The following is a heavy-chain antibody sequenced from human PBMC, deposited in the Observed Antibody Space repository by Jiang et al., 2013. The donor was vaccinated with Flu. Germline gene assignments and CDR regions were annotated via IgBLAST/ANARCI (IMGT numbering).Heavy chain of an antibody. V-gene: IGHV1-46*01. CDR2: GGST. Sequence: GGSTSYAQKFQGRVTMTRDTSTSTVYMELSSLRSEDTAVYYCAREKFPRGGSYPPYYWGQGTLVTVSS. J-gene: IGHJ4*02. CDR3: AREKFPRGGSYPPYY. D-gene: IGHD1-26*01.